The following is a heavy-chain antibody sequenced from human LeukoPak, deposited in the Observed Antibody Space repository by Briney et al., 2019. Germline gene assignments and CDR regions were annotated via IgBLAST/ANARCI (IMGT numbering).Heavy chain of an antibody. CDR2: LSAYNGNT. J-gene: IGHJ5*02. CDR3: ARAPHYSASTGYNWFHP. D-gene: IGHD3-22*01. Sequence: ASVKVSCKASGYTFTSYGISWVRQSPGQGVEWMGWLSAYNGNTNYAQKLQGRVTMTTDKSTSTAYMELRSLRSDDTAVYYCARAPHYSASTGYNWFHPWGQGSQVTVSS. V-gene: IGHV1-18*01. CDR1: GYTFTSYG.